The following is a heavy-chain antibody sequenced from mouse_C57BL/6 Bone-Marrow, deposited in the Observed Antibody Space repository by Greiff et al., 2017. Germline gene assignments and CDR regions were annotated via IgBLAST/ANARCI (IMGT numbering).Heavy chain of an antibody. CDR1: GFTFSSYA. CDR3: ARARYFDV. CDR2: ISDGGSYT. Sequence: VQRVESGGGLVKPGGSLKLSCAASGFTFSSYAMSWVRQTPEKRLEWVATISDGGSYTYYPDNVKGRFTISRDNAKNNLYLQMSHLKSEDTAMYYCARARYFDVWGTGTTVTVSA. V-gene: IGHV5-4*01. J-gene: IGHJ1*03.